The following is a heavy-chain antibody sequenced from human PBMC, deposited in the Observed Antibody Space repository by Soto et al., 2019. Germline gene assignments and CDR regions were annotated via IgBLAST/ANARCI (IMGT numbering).Heavy chain of an antibody. V-gene: IGHV3-23*01. CDR2: ISGSGGST. D-gene: IGHD2-15*01. J-gene: IGHJ3*02. CDR3: AKDRRYCSGGSCQKRDAFAI. CDR1: GFTFSSYA. Sequence: PGGSLRLSCAASGFTFSSYAMSWVLQAPGKGLEWVSAISGSGGSTYYADSVKGRFTISRDNSKNTLYLQMNSLRAEDTAVYYCAKDRRYCSGGSCQKRDAFAIRGQGTMVTVSS.